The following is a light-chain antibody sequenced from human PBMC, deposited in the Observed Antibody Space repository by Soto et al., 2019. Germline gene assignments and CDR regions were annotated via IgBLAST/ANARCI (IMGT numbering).Light chain of an antibody. CDR1: QRVSNN. Sequence: PGEKATLSCGASQRVSNNLAWYHQKPGQAPRPLIYGASTRATGVPARFSGSGSGTEFTLTISSLQSEDSAIYYCQQYSSWPFTFGPGTKVAIE. V-gene: IGKV3-15*01. CDR3: QQYSSWPFT. CDR2: GAS. J-gene: IGKJ3*01.